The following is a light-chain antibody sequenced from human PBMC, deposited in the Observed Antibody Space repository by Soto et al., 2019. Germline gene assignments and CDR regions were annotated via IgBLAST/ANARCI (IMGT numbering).Light chain of an antibody. J-gene: IGKJ4*01. V-gene: IGKV3-11*01. Sequence: EIVLTQSPATLSLSPGDRATLPCRASQTVNTYFAWYQQKPGQAPRLLIYDASNRATGIPARFSGSGSGTDFTLTISSLEPEDAAVYYCQQRSNWPLTFGGGTKVEIK. CDR2: DAS. CDR1: QTVNTY. CDR3: QQRSNWPLT.